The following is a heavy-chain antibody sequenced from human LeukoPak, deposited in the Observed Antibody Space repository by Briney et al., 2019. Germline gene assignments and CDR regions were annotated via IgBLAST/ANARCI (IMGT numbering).Heavy chain of an antibody. J-gene: IGHJ6*02. CDR2: ISVSGGST. Sequence: GGSLRLSCAASGFTFSNYAMSWVRQAPGRGLEWVSTISVSGGSTYYADSVKGRFTISRDNSKNTLYLQMNSLRAEDTAIYYCAKVPYSDYGSGRPPFMDVWGQGTTVAVSS. D-gene: IGHD3-10*01. CDR1: GFTFSNYA. V-gene: IGHV3-23*01. CDR3: AKVPYSDYGSGRPPFMDV.